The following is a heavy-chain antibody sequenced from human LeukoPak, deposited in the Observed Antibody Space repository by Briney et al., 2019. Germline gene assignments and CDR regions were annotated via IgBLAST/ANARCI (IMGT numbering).Heavy chain of an antibody. D-gene: IGHD2-21*01. CDR2: INPNSGRT. J-gene: IGHJ5*02. CDR3: ARADRLHGGPYLIGP. Sequence: RASVKVSCKTSGYTFTDYYLHWVHQAPGQGLEWMGWINPNSGRTSSAQKFQGRVTMTRDTSIATVYMEVTWLTSDDTAIYYCARADRLHGGPYLIGPWGQGTLVTVSS. CDR1: GYTFTDYY. V-gene: IGHV1-2*02.